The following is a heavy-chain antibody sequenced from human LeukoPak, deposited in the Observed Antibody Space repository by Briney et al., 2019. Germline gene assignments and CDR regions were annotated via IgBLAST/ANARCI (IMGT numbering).Heavy chain of an antibody. J-gene: IGHJ4*02. V-gene: IGHV4-39*01. CDR2: VYYSGST. CDR1: GGSIRSSHYY. D-gene: IGHD4-17*01. Sequence: PSETLSLTCSVSGGSIRSSHYYWGWIRQPPGQGLEWIASVYYSGSTYYTPSLRSRVTISIDTSKNQFSLKLTSVTAADTAVFYCARQGGDNGYYCFDFWGQGTLVTVSS. CDR3: ARQGGDNGYYCFDF.